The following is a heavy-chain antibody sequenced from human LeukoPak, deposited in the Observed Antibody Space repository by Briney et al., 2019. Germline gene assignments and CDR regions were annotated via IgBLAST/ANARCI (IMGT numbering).Heavy chain of an antibody. CDR3: ARGRNSGYYGGRQATYYYYYYMDV. Sequence: GGSLRLSCAASGFTFSSYGMHWVRQAPGKGLEWVAVIWYDGSNKYYADSVKGRFTISRDNSKNTLYLQMNSLRAEDTAVYYCARGRNSGYYGGRQATYYYYYYMDVWGKGTTVTVSS. D-gene: IGHD3-22*01. CDR2: IWYDGSNK. J-gene: IGHJ6*03. V-gene: IGHV3-33*01. CDR1: GFTFSSYG.